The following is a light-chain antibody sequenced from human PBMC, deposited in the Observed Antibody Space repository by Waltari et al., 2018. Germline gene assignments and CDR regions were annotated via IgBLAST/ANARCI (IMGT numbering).Light chain of an antibody. CDR2: AAS. J-gene: IGKJ3*01. V-gene: IGKV1-39*01. Sequence: DIQMTQSPPSLAASVGDSVNITCRASQTIRNYLNWYQQRPGQAPKLLISAASSLQSGVPSRVSGSGSGTDFALTISSLQPEDFASYHCQETDTTLCTFGPGTKVEIK. CDR3: QETDTTLCT. CDR1: QTIRNY.